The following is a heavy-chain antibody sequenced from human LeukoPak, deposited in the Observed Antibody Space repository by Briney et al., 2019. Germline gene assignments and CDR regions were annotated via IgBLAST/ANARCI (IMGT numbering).Heavy chain of an antibody. D-gene: IGHD3-22*01. CDR2: IYYSGST. CDR3: ARDYYDSSGQYYFDY. V-gene: IGHV4-39*07. Sequence: SQTLSLTCTVSGGSISSSSYYWGWIRQPPGKGLEWIGSIYYSGSTYYNPSLKSRVTISVDTSKNQFSLKLSSVTAADTAVYYCARDYYDSSGQYYFDYWGQGTLVTVSS. CDR1: GGSISSSSYY. J-gene: IGHJ4*02.